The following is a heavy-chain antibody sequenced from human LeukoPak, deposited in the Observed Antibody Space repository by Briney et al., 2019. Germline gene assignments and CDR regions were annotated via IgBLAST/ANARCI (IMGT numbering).Heavy chain of an antibody. J-gene: IGHJ4*02. V-gene: IGHV3-7*01. CDR1: QFTFSHYW. CDR3: VKDRGE. D-gene: IGHD3-16*01. CDR2: RKADGSEK. Sequence: PGGTLRLSCAASQFTFSHYWMSWVRQAPGKGLEWVAHRKADGSEKYYVDSVKGRFTISRDNAKNSLYLQMNSLRVEDTAVYYCVKDRGEWGQGTLVTVSS.